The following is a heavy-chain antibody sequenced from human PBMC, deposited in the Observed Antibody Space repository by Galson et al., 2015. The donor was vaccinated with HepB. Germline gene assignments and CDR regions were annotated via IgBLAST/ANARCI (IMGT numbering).Heavy chain of an antibody. Sequence: QSGAEVKKPGESLKISCTGSGYSFTSYWIGWVRQMPGKGLEWMGIIYPGDSDTRYSPSFPGQVTLSADKSISTAYRQWSSLKASDTAMYYCARTIVVVTAYNPYPFDIWGQGTMVTVSS. CDR2: IYPGDSDT. CDR1: GYSFTSYW. J-gene: IGHJ3*02. CDR3: ARTIVVVTAYNPYPFDI. V-gene: IGHV5-51*01. D-gene: IGHD2-21*02.